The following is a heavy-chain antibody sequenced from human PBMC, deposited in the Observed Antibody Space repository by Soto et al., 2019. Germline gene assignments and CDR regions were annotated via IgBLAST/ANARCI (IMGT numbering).Heavy chain of an antibody. CDR3: AKTSRGTANLRLGGPDGAFDI. Sequence: HPGGSLRLSCAASGFIFSKYEIHWVRQAPGKGLEWVAVMSPDGSIKIYAHSVEGRSTISRDNSKRTLYLQMDSLRSDDTAVYYCAKTSRGTANLRLGGPDGAFDIWGQGTMVTVSS. D-gene: IGHD3-16*01. V-gene: IGHV3-30-3*01. CDR2: MSPDGSIK. CDR1: GFIFSKYE. J-gene: IGHJ3*02.